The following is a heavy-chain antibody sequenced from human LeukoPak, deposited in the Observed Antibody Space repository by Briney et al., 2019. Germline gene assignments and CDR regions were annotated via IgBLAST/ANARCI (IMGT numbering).Heavy chain of an antibody. CDR2: ISWNSGSI. CDR1: GFTFDDYA. Sequence: PGGSLRLSCAASGFTFDDYAMHWVRQAPGKGLEWVSGISWNSGSIGYADSVKGRFTISRDNAKNTLYLQMNSLRAEDTAVYYCARAGDSSGYYDYWGQGTLVTVSS. D-gene: IGHD3-22*01. V-gene: IGHV3-9*01. J-gene: IGHJ4*02. CDR3: ARAGDSSGYYDY.